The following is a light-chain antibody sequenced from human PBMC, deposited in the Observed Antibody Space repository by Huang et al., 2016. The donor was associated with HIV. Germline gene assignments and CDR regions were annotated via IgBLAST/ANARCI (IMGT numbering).Light chain of an antibody. V-gene: IGKV3-15*01. CDR3: QQYNKWPPYT. Sequence: EIVLTQSPPTLSVSPGETATLSCRASQNVRDKLAWYQQRPGQPPRLLIHGASTRATGIPARFSGSGSGTAFTLTISSLQSEDFAVYHCQQYNKWPPYTFGQGTKVEIK. CDR2: GAS. J-gene: IGKJ2*01. CDR1: QNVRDK.